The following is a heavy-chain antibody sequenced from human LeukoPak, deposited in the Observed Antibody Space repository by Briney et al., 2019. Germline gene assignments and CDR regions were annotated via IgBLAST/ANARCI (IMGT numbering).Heavy chain of an antibody. V-gene: IGHV3-7*03. J-gene: IGHJ4*02. Sequence: GGSLRLSCAASGFSFSSFWMTWVRQAPGKGLEWVANIKEDGSRNHCVDSVKGRFTISRDNAKNSLFLQMSSLRVEDTAVYYCAKEGRSLQTYWGQGTLVTVSS. D-gene: IGHD5-24*01. CDR1: GFSFSSFW. CDR3: AKEGRSLQTY. CDR2: IKEDGSRN.